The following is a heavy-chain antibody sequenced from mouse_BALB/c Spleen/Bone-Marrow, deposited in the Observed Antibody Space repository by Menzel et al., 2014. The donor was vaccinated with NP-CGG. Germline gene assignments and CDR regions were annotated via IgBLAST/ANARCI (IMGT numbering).Heavy chain of an antibody. J-gene: IGHJ4*01. D-gene: IGHD5-2*01. CDR2: ISTYYGNT. CDR3: AEEYPGYYALDY. CDR1: GYKITDYA. Sequence: VQLQQSGPDLVKPGVSVKMSCTGSGYKITDYAMHWVKQSHTQSLEWIGVISTYYGNTNYNQKLKGKATMTVDKSSSTSYVELTRLTYEDSVFYFCAEEYPGYYALDYWGQGTSVTVSS. V-gene: IGHV1-67*01.